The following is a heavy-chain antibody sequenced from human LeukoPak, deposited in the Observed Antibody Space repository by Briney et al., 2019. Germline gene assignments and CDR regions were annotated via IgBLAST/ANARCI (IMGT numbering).Heavy chain of an antibody. Sequence: GGSLRLSCTASGFTFRDYYVKWIRQASGKGLEWASYIRSTGSSTAYADSVKGRFAISRDNAKNSLYLQMNGLRVEDTAVYYCARVYYASWSGQPLSQHWLDPWGQGTLVTVSS. CDR3: ARVYYASWSGQPLSQHWLDP. J-gene: IGHJ5*02. CDR1: GFTFRDYY. V-gene: IGHV3-11*04. D-gene: IGHD3-3*01. CDR2: IRSTGSST.